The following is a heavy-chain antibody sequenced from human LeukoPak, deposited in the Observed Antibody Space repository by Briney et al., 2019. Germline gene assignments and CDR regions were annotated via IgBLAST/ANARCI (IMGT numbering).Heavy chain of an antibody. V-gene: IGHV4-61*01. J-gene: IGHJ4*02. CDR1: GGSVSSGSYC. Sequence: SETLSLTCTVSGGSVSSGSYCWSWIRQPPGKGPEWIGYIYYSGSTNYNPSLKSRVTISVDTSKNQVSLKLSSVTAADTAVYYCARRKAVRPRDYYFDYWGQGTLVTVSS. CDR2: IYYSGST. D-gene: IGHD6-6*01. CDR3: ARRKAVRPRDYYFDY.